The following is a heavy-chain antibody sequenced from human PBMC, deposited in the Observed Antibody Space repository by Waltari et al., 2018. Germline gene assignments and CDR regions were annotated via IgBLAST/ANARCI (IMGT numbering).Heavy chain of an antibody. V-gene: IGHV5-51*01. CDR2: IYPGDSNT. J-gene: IGHJ4*02. CDR1: GFNFATYW. D-gene: IGHD2-21*01. Sequence: VQLVQSGAEVKKPGESLKISCKGSGFNFATYWIGWVRQMPGKGLEWMGVIYPGDSNTMYSPSFQGQVTFSADESTDTAYLQWTSLKASDTAIYYCARRAYQYYFDYWGQGTLVTVSS. CDR3: ARRAYQYYFDY.